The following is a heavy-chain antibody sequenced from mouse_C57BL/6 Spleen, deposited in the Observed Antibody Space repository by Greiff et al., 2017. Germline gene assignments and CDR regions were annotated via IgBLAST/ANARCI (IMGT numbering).Heavy chain of an antibody. CDR3: APIYYGYDGEYFDY. D-gene: IGHD2-2*01. J-gene: IGHJ2*01. Sequence: QVQLKQSGAELARPGASVKMSCKASGYTFTSYTMHWVKQRPGQGLEWIGYINPSSGYTKYNQKFKDKATLTADKSSSTAYMQLSSLTSEDSAVYYCAPIYYGYDGEYFDYWGQGTTLTVSS. CDR2: INPSSGYT. CDR1: GYTFTSYT. V-gene: IGHV1-4*01.